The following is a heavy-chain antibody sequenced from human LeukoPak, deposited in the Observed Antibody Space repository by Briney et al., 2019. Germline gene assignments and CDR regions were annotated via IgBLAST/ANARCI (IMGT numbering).Heavy chain of an antibody. Sequence: GGPLRLSCAASGFPFSSYGMHWVRQAPGKGVEWVAVFWYDGTNKYYVDSVKGRFTISRDNSKNTLYLQMNSLRAEDTAVYYCARGARSVPNFNWFDPWGQGTLVTVSS. V-gene: IGHV3-33*01. CDR3: ARGARSVPNFNWFDP. CDR1: GFPFSSYG. CDR2: FWYDGTNK. D-gene: IGHD1-1*01. J-gene: IGHJ5*02.